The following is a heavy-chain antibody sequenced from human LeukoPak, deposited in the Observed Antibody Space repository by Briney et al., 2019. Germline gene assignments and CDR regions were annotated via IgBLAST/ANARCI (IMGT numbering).Heavy chain of an antibody. Sequence: GASVKVSCKVSGYTLTELSMHWVRQAPGKGLEWMGGFDPEDGETIYAQKFQGRVTMTKDTSTDTAYMELSSLRSEDTAVYYCATGVTALGAFDIWGQGTMVTVSS. V-gene: IGHV1-24*01. CDR2: FDPEDGET. CDR1: GYTLTELS. CDR3: ATGVTALGAFDI. D-gene: IGHD2-21*02. J-gene: IGHJ3*02.